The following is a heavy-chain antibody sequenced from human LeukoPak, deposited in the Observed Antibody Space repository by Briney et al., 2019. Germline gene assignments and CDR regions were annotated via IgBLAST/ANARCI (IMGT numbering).Heavy chain of an antibody. CDR2: IRYDGSNK. Sequence: GGSLRLSCAASGFTFSNYGIHWVRQAPGKGLEWVAFIRYDGSNKYYADSVKGRFTISRDNSKNTLYLQMNSLRAEDTAVYYCARSFRSTWYYFDYWGQGTLVTVSS. V-gene: IGHV3-30*02. D-gene: IGHD6-13*01. CDR3: ARSFRSTWYYFDY. J-gene: IGHJ4*02. CDR1: GFTFSNYG.